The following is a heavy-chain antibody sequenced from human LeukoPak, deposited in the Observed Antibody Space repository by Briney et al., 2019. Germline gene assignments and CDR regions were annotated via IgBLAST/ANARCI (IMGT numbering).Heavy chain of an antibody. CDR3: AELGITMIGGV. CDR2: ISSSGSTI. CDR1: GFTFSSYA. D-gene: IGHD3-10*02. J-gene: IGHJ6*04. V-gene: IGHV3-48*03. Sequence: GGSLRLSCAASGFTFSSYAMSWVRQAPGKGLEWVSYISSSGSTIYYADSVKGRFTIPRHNAKNSLYLQMNSLRAEDTAVYYCAELGITMIGGVWGKGTTVTISS.